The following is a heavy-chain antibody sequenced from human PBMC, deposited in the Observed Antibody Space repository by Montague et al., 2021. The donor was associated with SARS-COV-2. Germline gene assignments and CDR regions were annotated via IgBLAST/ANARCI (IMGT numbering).Heavy chain of an antibody. V-gene: IGHV6-1*01. Sequence: CAISGDSVSSNSVSWNWIRQSPSRGLEWLGRTYYRSKWSNEYALSVKSRITITPDTSKNQLSLQLTSVTPEDTAVYYCTRAVWVVQDYWGQGSLVTVSS. D-gene: IGHD3-16*01. CDR3: TRAVWVVQDY. J-gene: IGHJ4*02. CDR2: TYYRSKWSN. CDR1: GDSVSSNSVS.